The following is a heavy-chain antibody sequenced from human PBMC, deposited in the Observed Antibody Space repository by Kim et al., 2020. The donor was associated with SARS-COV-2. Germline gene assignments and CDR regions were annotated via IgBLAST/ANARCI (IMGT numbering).Heavy chain of an antibody. Sequence: GGSLRLSCSASGFNFRSYAMSWVRQAPGKGPEWVAAVNNGGNPYYADSVRGRFTVSRDNTKNTLSLQMTGLRAEDTALYYCAKDHPSNGWPTFDYWGQGTQVTVSS. V-gene: IGHV3-23*01. CDR1: GFNFRSYA. J-gene: IGHJ4*02. D-gene: IGHD6-19*01. CDR3: AKDHPSNGWPTFDY. CDR2: VNNGGNP.